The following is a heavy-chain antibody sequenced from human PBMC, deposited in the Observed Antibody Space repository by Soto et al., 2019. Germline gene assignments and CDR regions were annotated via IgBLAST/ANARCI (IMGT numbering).Heavy chain of an antibody. CDR2: INPNSGGT. J-gene: IGHJ4*02. CDR3: ARARVRQWLAFDY. CDR1: GYTFTGYY. Sequence: ASVKVSCKASGYTFTGYYMHWVRQAPGQGLEWMGWINPNSGGTNYAQKFQGWVTMTRDTSISTAYMELSRLRSDDTAVYYCARARVRQWLAFDYWGQRTLVTVSS. D-gene: IGHD6-19*01. V-gene: IGHV1-2*04.